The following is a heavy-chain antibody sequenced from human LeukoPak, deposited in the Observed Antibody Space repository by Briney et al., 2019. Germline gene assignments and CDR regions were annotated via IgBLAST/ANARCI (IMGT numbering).Heavy chain of an antibody. CDR2: IYTSGST. D-gene: IGHD3-22*01. V-gene: IGHV4-4*07. Sequence: SETLSLTCTVSGGSISSYYWSWIRQPAGKGLEWIGRIYTSGSTNYNPSLKSRVTISVDTSKNQFSLKLSSVTAADTAVYYCARSDPTMIVVATDFDIWGQGTMVTVSS. J-gene: IGHJ3*02. CDR3: ARSDPTMIVVATDFDI. CDR1: GGSISSYY.